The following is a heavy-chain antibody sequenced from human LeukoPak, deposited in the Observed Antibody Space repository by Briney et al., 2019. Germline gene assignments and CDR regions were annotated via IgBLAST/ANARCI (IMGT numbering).Heavy chain of an antibody. Sequence: GGSLRLSCAASGFTFSSYVMGWVRQAPGKGLEWVSGISESGGSTYYVDSVKGRFTISRDNSKNTLYLLMNSLRAEDTAVYYCTGGWLAHWGQGTLVTVSS. CDR1: GFTFSSYV. V-gene: IGHV3-23*01. CDR2: ISESGGST. CDR3: TGGWLAH. J-gene: IGHJ5*02.